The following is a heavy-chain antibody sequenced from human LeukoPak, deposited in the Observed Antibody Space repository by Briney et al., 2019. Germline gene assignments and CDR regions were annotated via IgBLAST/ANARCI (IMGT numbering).Heavy chain of an antibody. CDR2: IIPIFGIA. CDR3: ARDVGPTGDYHDSSGYYY. J-gene: IGHJ4*02. D-gene: IGHD3-22*01. V-gene: IGHV1-69*04. Sequence: SVKVSCKASGGTFSSYAISWVRQAPGQGLEWMGRIIPIFGIANYAQKFQGRVTITADKSTSTAYMELSSLRSEDTAVYYCARDVGPTGDYHDSSGYYYWGQGTLVTVSS. CDR1: GGTFSSYA.